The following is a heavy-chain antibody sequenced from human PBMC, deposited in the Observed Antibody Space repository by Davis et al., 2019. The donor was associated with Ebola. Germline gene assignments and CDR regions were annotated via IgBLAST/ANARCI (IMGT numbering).Heavy chain of an antibody. CDR1: GYTFTGHY. Sequence: ASVKVSCKASGYTFTGHYVHWVRQTPGQGLEWMGWIDPDSGGTNFAQKFQGRVTMTRDTSINTAYMELSRLRSDDTAIYYCLRTSRGGYNQFIDYWGQGTLVTVSS. CDR2: IDPDSGGT. J-gene: IGHJ4*02. CDR3: LRTSRGGYNQFIDY. V-gene: IGHV1-2*02. D-gene: IGHD5-24*01.